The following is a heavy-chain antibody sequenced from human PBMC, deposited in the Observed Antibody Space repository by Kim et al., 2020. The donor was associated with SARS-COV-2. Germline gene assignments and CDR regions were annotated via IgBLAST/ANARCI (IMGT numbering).Heavy chain of an antibody. V-gene: IGHV4-59*01. J-gene: IGHJ3*02. CDR3: KRDSYCGRDAFDI. D-gene: IGHD3-10*01. Sequence: YNPSLKSRGTISVETSKNQFSRKLSSVTAADTAVYYCKRDSYCGRDAFDIWGQGTMVTVSS.